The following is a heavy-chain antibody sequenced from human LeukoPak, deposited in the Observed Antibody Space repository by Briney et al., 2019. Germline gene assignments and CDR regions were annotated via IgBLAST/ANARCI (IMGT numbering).Heavy chain of an antibody. CDR2: ITGSGGST. CDR3: AELGITMIGGV. J-gene: IGHJ6*04. CDR1: GFTFTTYA. V-gene: IGHV3-23*01. Sequence: AGSLRLSCGASGFTFTTYAMTWVRQAPGKGLEWVSSITGSGGSTYYADSVKGRFTISRDNAKNSLYLQMNSLRAEDTAVYYCAELGITMIGGVWGKGTTVTISS. D-gene: IGHD3-10*02.